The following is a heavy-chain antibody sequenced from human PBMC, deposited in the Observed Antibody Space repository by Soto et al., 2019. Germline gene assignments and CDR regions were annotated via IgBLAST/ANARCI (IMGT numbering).Heavy chain of an antibody. D-gene: IGHD6-19*01. V-gene: IGHV3-7*03. CDR3: ARGISQAVAPLMGCYFDY. CDR2: IKEHGSQS. Sequence: EVQLVESGGDLVQPGGSLRLSCAASGFIFSTYWMTWVRQAPGRGLEWVARIKEHGSQSFYADSVRGRFTISRDNAKNSVYLQMNSLRAEDTAVYYCARGISQAVAPLMGCYFDYWGQGTLLTVSS. J-gene: IGHJ4*02. CDR1: GFIFSTYW.